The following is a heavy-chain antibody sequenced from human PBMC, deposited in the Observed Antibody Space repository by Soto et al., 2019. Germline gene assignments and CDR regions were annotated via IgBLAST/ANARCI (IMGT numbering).Heavy chain of an antibody. D-gene: IGHD3-10*01. J-gene: IGHJ4*02. CDR3: ARVGTHYGSGSPYYSDY. CDR2: ISPSSSFL. CDR1: EFSFRSYY. Sequence: LRLSCAASEFSFRSYYMDWVRQAPGRGLEWVSSISPSSSFLNYADSVKGRFTISRDNAKNSAYLQMNSLRVEDTAVYYCARVGTHYGSGSPYYSDYWGQGTLVTVSS. V-gene: IGHV3-21*06.